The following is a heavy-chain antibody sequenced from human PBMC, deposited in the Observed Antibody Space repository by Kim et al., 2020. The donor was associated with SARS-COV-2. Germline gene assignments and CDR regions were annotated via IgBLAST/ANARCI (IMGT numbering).Heavy chain of an antibody. Sequence: GGSLRLSCAASGFTFSSYAMHWVRQAPGKGLEWVAVISYDGSNKYYADSVKGRFTISRDNSKNTLYLQMNSLRAEDTAVYYCARGGGHYDAFVIWGQGT. CDR1: GFTFSSYA. D-gene: IGHD3-16*01. J-gene: IGHJ3*02. CDR3: ARGGGHYDAFVI. CDR2: ISYDGSNK. V-gene: IGHV3-30-3*01.